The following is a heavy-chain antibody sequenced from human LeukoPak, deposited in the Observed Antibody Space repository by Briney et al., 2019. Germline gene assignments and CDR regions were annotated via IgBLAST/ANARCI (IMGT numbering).Heavy chain of an antibody. CDR2: INQSGIT. CDR1: GGPFTGYY. Sequence: SETLSLSCVVSGGPFTGYYWSWIRQSPGQGLEWIGGINQSGITNYNASLKSRVTISIDSSKNQFPLKVTSVTAGDTSVYYSARARSWTSGDDNYYVIDVCSQGCTGTVSS. V-gene: IGHV4-34*01. D-gene: IGHD3-10*01. CDR3: ARARSWTSGDDNYYVIDV. J-gene: IGHJ6*02.